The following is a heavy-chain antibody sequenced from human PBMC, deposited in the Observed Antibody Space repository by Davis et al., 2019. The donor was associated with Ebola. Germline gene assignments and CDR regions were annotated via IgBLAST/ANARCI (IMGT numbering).Heavy chain of an antibody. CDR3: ARRVVGAMDAFDI. D-gene: IGHD1-26*01. J-gene: IGHJ3*02. V-gene: IGHV4-59*08. CDR1: GGSISSYY. CDR2: IYYSGST. Sequence: SETLSLTCTVSGGSISSYYWSWIRQPPGKGLEWIGYIYYSGSTNYNPSLKSRVTISVDTSKNQFSLKLSSVTAADTAVYYCARRVVGAMDAFDIWGQGTMVTVSS.